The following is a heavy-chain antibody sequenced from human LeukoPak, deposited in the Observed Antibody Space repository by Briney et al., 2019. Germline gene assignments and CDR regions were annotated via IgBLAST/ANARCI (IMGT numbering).Heavy chain of an antibody. CDR2: ISYDGSNK. CDR1: GFTFSSYG. D-gene: IGHD5-12*01. CDR3: AKVRRVATTLYYFDY. V-gene: IGHV3-30*18. J-gene: IGHJ4*02. Sequence: GGSLRLCCAASGFTFSSYGMHWVRQAPGKGLEWVAVISYDGSNKYYADSVKGRFTISRDNSKNTLYLQMNSLRAEDTAVYYCAKVRRVATTLYYFDYWGQGTLVTVSS.